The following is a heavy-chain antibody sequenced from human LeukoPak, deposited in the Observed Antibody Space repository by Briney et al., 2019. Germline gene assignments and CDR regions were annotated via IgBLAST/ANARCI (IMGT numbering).Heavy chain of an antibody. CDR1: GGSFSGYY. V-gene: IGHV4-34*01. CDR3: ARGSYDILTGYRSNFDY. Sequence: SETLSLTCAVYGGSFSGYYWSWIRQPPGKGLEWIGEINHSGSTNNNPSLKSRVTISVDTSKNQVSLKLSSVTAADTAVYYYARGSYDILTGYRSNFDYWGQGTLVTVSS. D-gene: IGHD3-9*01. CDR2: INHSGST. J-gene: IGHJ4*02.